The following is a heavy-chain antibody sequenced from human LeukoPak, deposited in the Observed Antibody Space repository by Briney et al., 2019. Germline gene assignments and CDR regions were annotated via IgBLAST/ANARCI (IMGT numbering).Heavy chain of an antibody. D-gene: IGHD3-10*01. CDR1: GFTVSSNY. V-gene: IGHV3-53*01. Sequence: PGGSLRLSCAAPGFTVSSNYMSWVRQAPGKGLEWVSVIYSGGSTYYADSVKGRFTISRDNSKNTLYLQMNSLRAEDTAVYYCARDGPTMGFGELSPGYYYYYYGMDVWGQGTTVTVSS. J-gene: IGHJ6*02. CDR2: IYSGGST. CDR3: ARDGPTMGFGELSPGYYYYYYGMDV.